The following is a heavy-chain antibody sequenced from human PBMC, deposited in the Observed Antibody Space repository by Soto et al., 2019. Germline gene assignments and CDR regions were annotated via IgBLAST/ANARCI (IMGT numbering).Heavy chain of an antibody. CDR2: IYPGDSDT. V-gene: IGHV5-51*01. Sequence: PGESLKISCKGSGYSFTSYWIGWVRQMPGKGLEWMGIIYPGDSDTRYSPSFQGQVTISADKSISTAYLQWSSLKASDTAMYYCARHLGYCSSTSCSRGVVAGYYYGMDVWGQGTTVTVSS. J-gene: IGHJ6*02. D-gene: IGHD2-2*01. CDR1: GYSFTSYW. CDR3: ARHLGYCSSTSCSRGVVAGYYYGMDV.